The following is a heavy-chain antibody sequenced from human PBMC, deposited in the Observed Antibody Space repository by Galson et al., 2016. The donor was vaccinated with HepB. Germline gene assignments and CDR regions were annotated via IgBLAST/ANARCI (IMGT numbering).Heavy chain of an antibody. Sequence: LSLTCTVSGGSISSYYWSWIRQPPGKGLEWIGFIYYSGSTNYNPSLKSRVAISVDTSKNQFSLKLSSVTAADTAVYYCARVPPDTASGFFDLWGQGTLVTVSS. D-gene: IGHD5-18*01. CDR3: ARVPPDTASGFFDL. CDR1: GGSISSYY. V-gene: IGHV4-59*01. J-gene: IGHJ5*02. CDR2: IYYSGST.